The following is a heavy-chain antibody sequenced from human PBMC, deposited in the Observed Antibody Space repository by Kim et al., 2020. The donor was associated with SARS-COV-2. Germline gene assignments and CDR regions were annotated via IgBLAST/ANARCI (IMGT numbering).Heavy chain of an antibody. CDR2: INSNNGDT. CDR3: VRGSCFDVFDY. J-gene: IGHJ4*02. D-gene: IGHD2-21*01. V-gene: IGHV1-18*01. CDR1: EHFFTGSG. Sequence: ASVKVSCKTSEHFFTGSGFSWVRQAPGQGLEWMGWINSNNGDTNYLQKFQDRVTLTTDSSTSTAYMELRFLKSDDTAVYYCVRGSCFDVFDYWTLGTL.